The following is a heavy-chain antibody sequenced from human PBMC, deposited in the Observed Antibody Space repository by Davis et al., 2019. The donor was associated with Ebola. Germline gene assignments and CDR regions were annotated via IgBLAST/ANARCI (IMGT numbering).Heavy chain of an antibody. CDR2: ISGSGGST. V-gene: IGHV3-23*01. D-gene: IGHD6-19*01. J-gene: IGHJ1*01. CDR3: ARDQAVAGSEYFQH. Sequence: GESLKISCAASGFTFSSYAMSWVRQAPGKGLEWVSAISGSGGSTYYADSVKGRFTISRDNSKNTLYLQMNSLGTEDTALYYCARDQAVAGSEYFQHWGQGTLVTVSS. CDR1: GFTFSSYA.